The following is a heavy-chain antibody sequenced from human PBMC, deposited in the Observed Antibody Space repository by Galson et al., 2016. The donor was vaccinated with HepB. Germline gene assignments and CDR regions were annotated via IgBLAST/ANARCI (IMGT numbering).Heavy chain of an antibody. CDR1: GGSINSYY. J-gene: IGHJ5*02. CDR2: IYSSGHS. CDR3: ARDMESSIWPGWFDP. D-gene: IGHD6-13*01. Sequence: ETLSLTCTVSGGSINSYYWSWIRQSVGKGLEWIGRIYSSGHSNYNPSLKSRATMSVDRSKKQVSLEVSSVTAADTAVYYCARDMESSIWPGWFDPWGQGILVTVSS. V-gene: IGHV4-4*07.